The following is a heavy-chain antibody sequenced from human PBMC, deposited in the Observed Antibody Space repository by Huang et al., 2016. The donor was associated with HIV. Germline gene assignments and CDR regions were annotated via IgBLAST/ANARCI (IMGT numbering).Heavy chain of an antibody. CDR1: GFTFNKFE. Sequence: QVQLVESGGGVVQPGRSLRLSCAAFGFTFNKFEMHWVRQAPGKGLEWVAIISYDGSSKYHADSVKGRFTISRDNSKNTVYLQMNSLRVADTAVYYCAKDGRGSGTYYDYFEYWGQGTLVTVSS. CDR2: ISYDGSSK. J-gene: IGHJ4*02. CDR3: AKDGRGSGTYYDYFEY. D-gene: IGHD1-26*01. V-gene: IGHV3-30*18.